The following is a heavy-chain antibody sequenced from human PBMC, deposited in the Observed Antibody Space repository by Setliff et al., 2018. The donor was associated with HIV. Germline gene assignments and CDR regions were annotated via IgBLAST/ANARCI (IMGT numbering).Heavy chain of an antibody. CDR1: GYTFTTYG. V-gene: IGHV1-8*02. Sequence: ASVKVSCKASGYTFTTYGISWVRQAPGQGLEWMGWMNPNSGNTGYAQKFHGRVTLTRNTSRRTAYMTLNTLKYEDTAVYYCTRGPWGYDFWNGPSPMEVWGQGTSVTVSS. CDR2: MNPNSGNT. CDR3: TRGPWGYDFWNGPSPMEV. D-gene: IGHD3-3*01. J-gene: IGHJ6*02.